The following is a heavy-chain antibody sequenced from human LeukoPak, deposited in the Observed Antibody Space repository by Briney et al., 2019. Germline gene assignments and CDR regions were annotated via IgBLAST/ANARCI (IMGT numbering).Heavy chain of an antibody. J-gene: IGHJ5*02. CDR2: MNPNSGNT. Sequence: GASVKVSCKASGSTFTSYDINWVRQATGQGLEWMGWMNPNSGNTGYAQKFQGRVTMTRNTSISTAYMELSSLRSEDTAVYYCARGPFEWELSRREWGFDPWGQGTLVTVSS. D-gene: IGHD1-26*01. CDR1: GSTFTSYD. CDR3: ARGPFEWELSRREWGFDP. V-gene: IGHV1-8*01.